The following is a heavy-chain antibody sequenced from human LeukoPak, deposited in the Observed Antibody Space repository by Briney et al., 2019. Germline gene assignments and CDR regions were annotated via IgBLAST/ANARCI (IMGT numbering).Heavy chain of an antibody. CDR1: GFTFISFW. CDR2: INQDGSEK. Sequence: GGSLRLSCAASGFTFISFWMTWVRQAPGKGLEWVANINQDGSEKYYVDSVKGRFTISRDNAKNSVYLQMNSLRAEDTAVYYCARDGGVSGYDLLDYWGQGTLVTVSS. D-gene: IGHD5-12*01. J-gene: IGHJ4*02. CDR3: ARDGGVSGYDLLDY. V-gene: IGHV3-7*01.